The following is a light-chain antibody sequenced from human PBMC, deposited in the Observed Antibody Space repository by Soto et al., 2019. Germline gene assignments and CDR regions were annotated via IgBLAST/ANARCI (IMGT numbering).Light chain of an antibody. CDR2: DVS. CDR3: GSYSRSPTLGYV. J-gene: IGLJ1*01. CDR1: GTDVGGYNF. V-gene: IGLV2-14*01. Sequence: QSVLTQPASVSGSPGQSITIPCTGTGTDVGGYNFVSWYQQHPGKAPKLIIYDVSDRPSGMSNRFSGSKSGNTASLTISGLQAEDEAVHFSGSYSRSPTLGYVFASGTNATVL.